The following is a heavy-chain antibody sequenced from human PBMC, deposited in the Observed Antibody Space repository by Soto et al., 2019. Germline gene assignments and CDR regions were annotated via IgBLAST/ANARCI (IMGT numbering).Heavy chain of an antibody. V-gene: IGHV3-23*01. CDR3: AKGGGSCCFDC. Sequence: PGGSLRLSCAASGFTFSSYGMHWVRQAPGKGLEWVSAISGSGESTFYGDSVKGRFTVSRDNSKNTLYLQMNSLGVEDTAEYYCAKGGGSCCFDCWGQGTLVTVSS. J-gene: IGHJ4*02. CDR2: ISGSGEST. CDR1: GFTFSSYG. D-gene: IGHD2-15*01.